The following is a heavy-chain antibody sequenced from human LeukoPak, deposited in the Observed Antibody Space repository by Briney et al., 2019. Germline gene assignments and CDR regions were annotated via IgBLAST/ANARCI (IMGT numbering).Heavy chain of an antibody. CDR3: TIDYDYAWGSCRLGY. V-gene: IGHV3-15*01. D-gene: IGHD3-16*02. CDR1: GFTFSEAW. J-gene: IGHJ4*02. Sequence: GGSLRLSCAASGFTFSEAWMSWVRQAPGKGLEWVGRIQSITDGGTTDYAAPVKGRFTISRDDSKNTLYLQLNSLKTEDTAMYYCTIDYDYAWGSCRLGYWGQGTLVTVSS. CDR2: IQSITDGGTT.